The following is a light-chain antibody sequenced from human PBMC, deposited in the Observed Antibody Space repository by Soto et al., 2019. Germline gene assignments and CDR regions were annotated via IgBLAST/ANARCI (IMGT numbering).Light chain of an antibody. J-gene: IGKJ1*01. Sequence: EIVLTQSPGTLSLSPGERATLSCRASQSVSSSSLAWYQQKRGQAPRLLIHDASSRATGIPDRFSGSGSGIDFTLTISRLESEDFAVYYCQQYGGSPRTFGQGTKVDIK. CDR3: QQYGGSPRT. CDR1: QSVSSSS. CDR2: DAS. V-gene: IGKV3-20*01.